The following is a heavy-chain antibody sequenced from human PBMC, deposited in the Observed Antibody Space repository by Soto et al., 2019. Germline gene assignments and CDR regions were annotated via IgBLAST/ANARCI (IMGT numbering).Heavy chain of an antibody. CDR3: AHKGPEDWPLDY. V-gene: IGHV2-5*02. D-gene: IGHD3-9*01. Sequence: QITLKESGPPLVRPTQTLTLTCAFSGFSLSTSGVGVGWIRQPPGKALEWLAVIYWDDSKHYSPSLRSRLTITKATSKNQVVLTMTNMDPMATGTYYCAHKGPEDWPLDYWGQGTLVTVSS. CDR2: IYWDDSK. J-gene: IGHJ4*02. CDR1: GFSLSTSGVG.